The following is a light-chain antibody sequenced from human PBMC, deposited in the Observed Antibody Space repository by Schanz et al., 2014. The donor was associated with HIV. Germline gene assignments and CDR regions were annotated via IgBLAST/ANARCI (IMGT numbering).Light chain of an antibody. CDR1: SSNIGAGYD. V-gene: IGLV1-40*01. CDR3: ATWDDSLSGVL. J-gene: IGLJ2*01. Sequence: QSVLAQPPSVSGAPGQRVTISCTGTSSNIGAGYDVHWYQLLPGTAPKLLIYSNNQRPSGVPDRFSGSKSGTSASLAISGLRSEDEADYYCATWDDSLSGVLIGGGTKVTV. CDR2: SNN.